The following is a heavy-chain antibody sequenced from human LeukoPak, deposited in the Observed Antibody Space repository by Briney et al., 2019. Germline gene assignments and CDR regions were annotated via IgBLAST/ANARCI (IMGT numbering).Heavy chain of an antibody. J-gene: IGHJ4*02. V-gene: IGHV3-48*03. CDR3: ARETSHCGGDCYDY. CDR1: GFSLSDYE. CDR2: INTGSSSI. Sequence: GGSLRLSCTASGFSLSDYEINWVRQAPGKGLEWVSYINTGSSSIYYADSLKGRFTISRDDAKNSVYLQLNSLSAEDTALYYCARETSHCGGDCYDYWGQGTLVTVSS. D-gene: IGHD2-21*01.